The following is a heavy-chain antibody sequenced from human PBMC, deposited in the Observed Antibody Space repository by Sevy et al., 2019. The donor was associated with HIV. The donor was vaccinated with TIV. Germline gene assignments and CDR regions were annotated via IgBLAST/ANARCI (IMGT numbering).Heavy chain of an antibody. V-gene: IGHV1-24*01. D-gene: IGHD3-22*01. CDR3: ATTKDYYDSSGSPFDY. CDR2: FDPEDGET. CDR1: GYTLTQLS. Sequence: ASVKVSCKVSGYTLTQLSMHWVRQAPGKGLEWMGSFDPEDGETLYAQNFQGRVTMTKETSTDTAYMALSSLRSEDTAIYYCATTKDYYDSSGSPFDYWGQGTLVTVSS. J-gene: IGHJ4*02.